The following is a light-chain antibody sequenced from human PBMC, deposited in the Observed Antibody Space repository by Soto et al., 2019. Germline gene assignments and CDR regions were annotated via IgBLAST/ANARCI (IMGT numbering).Light chain of an antibody. Sequence: QSVLTQPASLSGSPGQSITISCSGTSSTIGGYNVVSWYQQHPGSAPKVIVYEGIKRPSGVSARFSGSTSGSTASLTISGLQAEDEAEYFCCSYVGATTYVFGSGTKVTVL. CDR1: SSTIGGYNV. CDR2: EGI. V-gene: IGLV2-23*01. J-gene: IGLJ1*01. CDR3: CSYVGATTYV.